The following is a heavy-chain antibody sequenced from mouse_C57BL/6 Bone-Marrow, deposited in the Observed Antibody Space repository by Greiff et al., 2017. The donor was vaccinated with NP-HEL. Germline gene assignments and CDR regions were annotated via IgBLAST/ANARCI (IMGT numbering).Heavy chain of an antibody. CDR1: GYTFTSYW. D-gene: IGHD2-4*01. CDR3: ARGYYDYDEEYYYAMDY. V-gene: IGHV1-72*01. J-gene: IGHJ4*01. CDR2: IDTNSGGT. Sequence: VQLQQPGAELVKPGASVKLSCKASGYTFTSYWMHWVKQRPGRGLEWIGRIDTNSGGTKYNEKFKSKATLTVDKPSSTAYMQLSSLTSEDSAVYYCARGYYDYDEEYYYAMDYWGQGTSVTVSS.